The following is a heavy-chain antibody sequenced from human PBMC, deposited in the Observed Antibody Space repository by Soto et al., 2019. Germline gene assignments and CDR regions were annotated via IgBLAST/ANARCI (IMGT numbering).Heavy chain of an antibody. CDR3: ARGSGSLYYFHY. V-gene: IGHV3-53*01. CDR2: IYSGGTT. D-gene: IGHD1-26*01. J-gene: IGHJ4*02. CDR1: GFNVSTNY. Sequence: GGSLRLSCAASGFNVSTNYMTWVRQAPGKGLEWASVIYSGGTTYYADSVKGRFIISRDNFKNTLYLQMNNLRAEDTALYYCARGSGSLYYFHYWGQGTLVTVS.